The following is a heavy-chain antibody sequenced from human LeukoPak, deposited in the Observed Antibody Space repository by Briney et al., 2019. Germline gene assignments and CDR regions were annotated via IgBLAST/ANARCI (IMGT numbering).Heavy chain of an antibody. Sequence: GGSLRLSCAASGFSFSSYWMAWVRQAPGKGLEWVANIKPDGSEKKYGDSVKGRFTISRDNAKNSVYLQMSSLRAEETAVYYCTRDGDTSGYSDWGQGTLVTVSS. D-gene: IGHD3-22*01. CDR1: GFSFSSYW. V-gene: IGHV3-7*01. J-gene: IGHJ4*02. CDR3: TRDGDTSGYSD. CDR2: IKPDGSEK.